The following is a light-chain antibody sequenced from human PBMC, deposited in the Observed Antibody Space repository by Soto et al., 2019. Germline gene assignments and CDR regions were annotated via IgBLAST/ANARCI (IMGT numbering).Light chain of an antibody. CDR3: QQRSDWPST. CDR2: DAS. CDR1: QSVSRY. J-gene: IGKJ4*02. V-gene: IGKV3-11*01. Sequence: EIVLTQSPATLYLSPGERATLSCRASQSVSRYLAWYQQKPGQAPRLLIYDASNRATGIPARFSGSGSGTDFTLTISSLEPEDFAVYYGQQRSDWPSTFGGGTKVQIK.